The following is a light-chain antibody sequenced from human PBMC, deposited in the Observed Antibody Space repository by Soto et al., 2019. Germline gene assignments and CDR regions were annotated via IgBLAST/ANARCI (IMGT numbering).Light chain of an antibody. J-gene: IGKJ1*01. CDR2: KAS. CDR3: QHYNSYSEA. CDR1: QTISSW. V-gene: IGKV1-5*03. Sequence: DIHMTQSPSTLSASVGDRVNITCRARQTISSWLSWYQQKPGKAPNLLIYKASTLKSGVPSRFSGSGSGTEFTLTISSLQPDDFATYYCQHYNSYSEAFGQGTKVDI.